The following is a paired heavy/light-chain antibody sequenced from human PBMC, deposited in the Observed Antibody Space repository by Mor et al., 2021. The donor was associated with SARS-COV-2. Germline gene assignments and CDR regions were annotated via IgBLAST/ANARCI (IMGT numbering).Light chain of an antibody. J-gene: IGKJ2*01. V-gene: IGKV2-30*02. CDR2: KVS. Sequence: DVEMTQSPLSLPVTLGQPASISCRSSQSLVHSDGNIYLNWFQQRPGQSPRRLIYKVSNRDSGVPDRFSGSGSGTYFTLKINRVEAEDVGVYYCFQGSHWPPYTFGQGTKLEIK. CDR3: FQGSHWPPYT. CDR1: QSLVHSDGNIY.
Heavy chain of an antibody. CDR3: VRDGYSDGPTAIDY. CDR2: IDSDGSSA. CDR1: GFIFSNFW. J-gene: IGHJ4*02. V-gene: IGHV3-74*01. D-gene: IGHD5-12*01. Sequence: EVQLVESGGGLVQPGGSLRLSCVGSGFIFSNFWMHWVRQAPGKGLVWVSRIDSDGSSASYADSVQGRFTVSRDNGKNTLYLQMNSLRADDTAVYYCVRDGYSDGPTAIDYWGQGTRVTVSS.